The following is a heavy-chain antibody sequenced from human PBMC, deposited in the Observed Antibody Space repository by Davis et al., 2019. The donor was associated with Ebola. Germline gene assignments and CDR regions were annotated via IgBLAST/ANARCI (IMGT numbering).Heavy chain of an antibody. CDR1: GGSISSYY. J-gene: IGHJ5*02. Sequence: ETLSLTCTVSGGSISSYYWSWIRQPPGKGLEWIGYIYYSGSTNYNPSLKSRVTISVDTSKNQFSLKLSSVTAADTAVYYCARMYGRWFDPWGQGTLVTVSS. CDR3: ARMYGRWFDP. V-gene: IGHV4-59*12. D-gene: IGHD1-26*01. CDR2: IYYSGST.